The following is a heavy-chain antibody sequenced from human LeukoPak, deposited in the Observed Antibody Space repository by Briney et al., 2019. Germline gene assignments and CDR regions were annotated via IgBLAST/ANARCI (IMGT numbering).Heavy chain of an antibody. CDR1: GGSVSSYY. D-gene: IGHD2-15*01. CDR3: ARGSIVVVVAANYYYYGMDV. V-gene: IGHV4-4*07. J-gene: IGHJ6*02. Sequence: SETLSLTCTVSGGSVSSYYWSWIRQPAGKGLEWIGRIYTSGSTNYNPSLKSRVTMSVDTSKNQFSLKLSSVTAADTAVYYCARGSIVVVVAANYYYYGMDVWGQGTTVTISS. CDR2: IYTSGST.